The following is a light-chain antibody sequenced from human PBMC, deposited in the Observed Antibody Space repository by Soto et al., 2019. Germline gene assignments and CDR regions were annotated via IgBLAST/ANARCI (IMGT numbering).Light chain of an antibody. CDR2: GAS. CDR3: QQYNNWRS. V-gene: IGKV3-15*01. Sequence: EILMTQSPATLSVSPGERATLSCRASQSVSSNLAWYQQKPGQAPRLLIYGASTRATGIPARFSGSGSGTEFTLTISSLQSEDFAVYYCQQYNNWRSFGQGTGLEI. J-gene: IGKJ5*01. CDR1: QSVSSN.